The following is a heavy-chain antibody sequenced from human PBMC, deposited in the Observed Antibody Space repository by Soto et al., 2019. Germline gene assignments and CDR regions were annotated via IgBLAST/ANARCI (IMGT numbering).Heavy chain of an antibody. D-gene: IGHD3-22*01. J-gene: IGHJ3*02. CDR3: TRPSSGYYHDAFDI. Sequence: QVQLMQSGAEVKKPGSSVKFSCKASGGSFPSDTISWVRQAPGQGLEWLGGIVPVFGTPNHAQKFQGRVTISADGSTNTAYMELTSLRPEDTAVYYCTRPSSGYYHDAFDIWGQGTLVTVSS. V-gene: IGHV1-69*01. CDR1: GGSFPSDT. CDR2: IVPVFGTP.